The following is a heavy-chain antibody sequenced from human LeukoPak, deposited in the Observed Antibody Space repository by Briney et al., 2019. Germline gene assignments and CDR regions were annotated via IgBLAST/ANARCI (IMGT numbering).Heavy chain of an antibody. V-gene: IGHV4-30-4*01. CDR2: IYYSGST. Sequence: SETLSLTCTVSGGSISSGDYYWSWIRQPPGKGLEWIGYIYYSGSTYYNPSLKSRVTISVDTSKNQFSLKLSSVTAADTAVYYCARFGGGSSWYKGLYNWFDPWGQGTLVTVSS. J-gene: IGHJ5*02. D-gene: IGHD6-13*01. CDR3: ARFGGGSSWYKGLYNWFDP. CDR1: GGSISSGDYY.